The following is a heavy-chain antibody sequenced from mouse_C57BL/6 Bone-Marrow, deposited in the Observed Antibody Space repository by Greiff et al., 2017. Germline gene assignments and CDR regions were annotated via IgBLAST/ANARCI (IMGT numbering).Heavy chain of an antibody. V-gene: IGHV5-17*01. CDR3: AKSVDNYYWFAY. J-gene: IGHJ3*01. Sequence: EVMLVESGGGLVKPGGSLKLSCAASGFTFSDYGMHWVRQAPEKGLEWVAYISSGSSTIYYADTGKGRFTLTEDNTENTLFLQKSILRTEDTAMYYCAKSVDNYYWFAYSGQGNLVTVSA. CDR2: ISSGSSTI. D-gene: IGHD1-3*01. CDR1: GFTFSDYG.